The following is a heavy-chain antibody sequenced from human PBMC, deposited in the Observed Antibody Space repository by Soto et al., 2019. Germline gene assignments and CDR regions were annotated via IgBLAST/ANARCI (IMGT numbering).Heavy chain of an antibody. CDR3: ARPYTDNAEGGYSLDI. D-gene: IGHD2-2*02. Sequence: PWESLNISCKGSGYSFTSYWIGLVRQMPGKGLEWMGIIYPGDSDTRYSPSFQGQVTISADKSISTAYLQWSSLKASDTAMYYWARPYTDNAEGGYSLDIWCKGT. CDR2: IYPGDSDT. J-gene: IGHJ3*02. V-gene: IGHV5-51*01. CDR1: GYSFTSYW.